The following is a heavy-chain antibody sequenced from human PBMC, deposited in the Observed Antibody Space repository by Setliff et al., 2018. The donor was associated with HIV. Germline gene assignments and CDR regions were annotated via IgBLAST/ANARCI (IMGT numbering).Heavy chain of an antibody. CDR2: MSGINDNK. V-gene: IGHV3-23*01. D-gene: IGHD2-2*01. CDR1: GFTFKTYG. Sequence: PGGSLRLSCAASGFTFKTYGMNWVRQAPGKGLEWVSLMSGINDNKYYGDSVKGRFTITRDNSKNTLSLQMNSLRAEDTAVYYCAKSCDVPSKPGPYYYSMDVWGKGTTVTVSS. CDR3: AKSCDVPSKPGPYYYSMDV. J-gene: IGHJ6*03.